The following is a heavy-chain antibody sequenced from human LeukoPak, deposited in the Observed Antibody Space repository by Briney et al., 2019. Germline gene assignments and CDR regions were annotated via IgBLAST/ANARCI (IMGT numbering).Heavy chain of an antibody. J-gene: IGHJ5*02. D-gene: IGHD2-15*01. V-gene: IGHV3-23*01. CDR2: VGGGGYST. CDR3: AKGPRVVVADSCFDP. CDR1: GFTFSSYA. Sequence: GVSLRLSCAAAGFTFSSYAMSWVRQAPGKGLEWVSAVGGGGYSTYYADSVKGRFTISRDNSKNTLYLQMNSLRAEDTAVYYCAKGPRVVVADSCFDPRGQGTLVTVSS.